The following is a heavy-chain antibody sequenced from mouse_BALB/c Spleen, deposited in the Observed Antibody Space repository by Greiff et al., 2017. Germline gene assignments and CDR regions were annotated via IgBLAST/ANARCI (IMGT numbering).Heavy chain of an antibody. J-gene: IGHJ2*01. D-gene: IGHD2-14*01. CDR1: GFSLTSYG. Sequence: VKLVESGPGLVQPSQSLSITCTVSGFSLTSYGVHWVRQSPGKGLEWLGVIWSGGSTDYNAAFISRLSISKDNSKSQVFFKMNSLQANDTAIYYCARKGDRYGHYFDYWGQGTTLTVSS. V-gene: IGHV2-2*02. CDR3: ARKGDRYGHYFDY. CDR2: IWSGGST.